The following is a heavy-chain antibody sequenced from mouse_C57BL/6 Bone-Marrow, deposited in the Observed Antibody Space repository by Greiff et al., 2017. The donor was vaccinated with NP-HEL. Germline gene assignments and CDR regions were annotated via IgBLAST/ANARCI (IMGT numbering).Heavy chain of an antibody. J-gene: IGHJ3*01. D-gene: IGHD1-1*01. V-gene: IGHV1-18*01. Sequence: VQLKQSGPELVKPGASVKIPCKASGYTFTDYNMDWVKQIHGKSLEWIGDINPNNGGTIYNQKFKGKATLTVDKSSSTAYMELRSLTSEDTAVYYCASHYYGSSPFAYWGQGTLVTVSA. CDR2: INPNNGGT. CDR1: GYTFTDYN. CDR3: ASHYYGSSPFAY.